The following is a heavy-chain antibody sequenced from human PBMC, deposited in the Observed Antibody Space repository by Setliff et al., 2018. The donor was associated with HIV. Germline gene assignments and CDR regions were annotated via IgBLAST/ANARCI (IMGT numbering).Heavy chain of an antibody. Sequence: SETLSLTCTVSGYSISSGYYWGWIRQPPGKGLEWIANIYHSGSTYYNPSLRSRVTISLDTSKNQFSLKLTSVTAADTAVYYCTRRGFWYDGKTIDRWGQGTLVTVS. J-gene: IGHJ5*02. V-gene: IGHV4-38-2*02. CDR3: TRRGFWYDGKTIDR. D-gene: IGHD1-1*01. CDR1: GYSISSGYY. CDR2: IYHSGST.